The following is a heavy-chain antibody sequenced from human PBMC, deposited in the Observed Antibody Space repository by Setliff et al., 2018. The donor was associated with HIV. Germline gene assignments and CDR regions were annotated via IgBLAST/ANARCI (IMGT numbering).Heavy chain of an antibody. V-gene: IGHV4-4*07. Sequence: SETLSLTCSVSGGSITNHYWSWVRQPPGKALEWIGLLYPSGNTNYNPSLESRLTISADRPNSQLSLKLTAVTAADTAIYYCVRHLLDYNFWSGYSTQNCFNYWGQGALVTVSS. D-gene: IGHD3-3*01. J-gene: IGHJ4*02. CDR1: GGSITNHY. CDR3: VRHLLDYNFWSGYSTQNCFNY. CDR2: LYPSGNT.